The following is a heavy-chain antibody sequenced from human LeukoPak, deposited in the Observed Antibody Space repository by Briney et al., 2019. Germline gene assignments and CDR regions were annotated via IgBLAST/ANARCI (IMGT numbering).Heavy chain of an antibody. Sequence: SVKVSCTASGGTFSIYAISWVRQAPGQGLEWMGGIIPIFGTANYAQKFQGRVTITADESTSTAYMELSSLRSEDTAVYYCANGVVTLYYYYGMDVWGQGTTVTVSS. CDR2: IIPIFGTA. V-gene: IGHV1-69*13. D-gene: IGHD4-23*01. J-gene: IGHJ6*02. CDR1: GGTFSIYA. CDR3: ANGVVTLYYYYGMDV.